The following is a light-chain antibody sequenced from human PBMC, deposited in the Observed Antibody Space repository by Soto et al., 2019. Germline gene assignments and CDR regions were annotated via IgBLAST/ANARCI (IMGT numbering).Light chain of an antibody. CDR2: AAS. CDR3: LQHNSYPRT. Sequence: DIQMTQSPSSLSASVGDTVTITCRASRGIGNDLGWYQQRPGKAPNRLVYAASTLQSGVPSRFSGRGSGTEFTLTISSLQPEDFTTYYRLQHNSYPRTFGQGTKLEIK. V-gene: IGKV1-17*01. J-gene: IGKJ1*01. CDR1: RGIGND.